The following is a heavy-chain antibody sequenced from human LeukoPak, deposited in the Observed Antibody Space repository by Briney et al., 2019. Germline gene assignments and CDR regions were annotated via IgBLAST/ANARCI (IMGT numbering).Heavy chain of an antibody. D-gene: IGHD3-22*01. V-gene: IGHV3-23*01. CDR1: GFTFSSYA. J-gene: IGHJ4*02. CDR3: AKDYYYDSSGYPFDY. CDR2: ISGSGGST. Sequence: PGGSLRLSCAAPGFTFSSYAMSWVRQAPGKGLEWDSAISGSGGSTYYADSVKGRFTISRDNSKNTLYLQMNSLRAEDTAVYYCAKDYYYDSSGYPFDYWGQGTLVTVSS.